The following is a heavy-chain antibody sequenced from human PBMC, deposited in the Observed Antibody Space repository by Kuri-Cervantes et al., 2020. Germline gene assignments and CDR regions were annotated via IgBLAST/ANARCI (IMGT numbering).Heavy chain of an antibody. J-gene: IGHJ4*02. V-gene: IGHV5-51*01. Sequence: GESLKISCKGSGYSFTSYWIGWVRQMPGKGLEWMGIIYPGDSDTRYSPSFQGQVTISADKSISTAYLQWSSLKASDTAMYYCARLQTHGYCSSTSCRCFDYWGQGTLVTVSS. D-gene: IGHD2-2*01. CDR3: ARLQTHGYCSSTSCRCFDY. CDR1: GYSFTSYW. CDR2: IYPGDSDT.